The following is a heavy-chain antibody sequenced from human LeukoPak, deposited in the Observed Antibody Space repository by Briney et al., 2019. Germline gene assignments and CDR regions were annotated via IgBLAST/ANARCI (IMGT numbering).Heavy chain of an antibody. V-gene: IGHV3-21*01. CDR2: SSSRSSYI. Sequence: GGSLTLSCAASRFTFTSYTMNWVRQAPGKGLEWVSSSSSRSSYIFYADSVKGRFSISRDNPKNSLYLQMNSLRAEDTAVYYCARGSRDGWFDPWGQGTLVTVSS. D-gene: IGHD5-24*01. CDR3: ARGSRDGWFDP. J-gene: IGHJ5*02. CDR1: RFTFTSYT.